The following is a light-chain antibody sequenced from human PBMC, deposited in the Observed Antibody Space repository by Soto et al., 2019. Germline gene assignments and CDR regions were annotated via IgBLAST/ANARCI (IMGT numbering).Light chain of an antibody. CDR1: QSVSSY. CDR2: DAS. CDR3: QQRSSWWT. Sequence: EIVLTQSPATLSLSPGERATLSCRASQSVSSYLAWYQQKPGQAPRLLIYDASNRATGIPARFSGSGYGTDFTLTISSLEPEDFAVYYCQQRSSWWTFGQGTKVEIK. J-gene: IGKJ1*01. V-gene: IGKV3-11*01.